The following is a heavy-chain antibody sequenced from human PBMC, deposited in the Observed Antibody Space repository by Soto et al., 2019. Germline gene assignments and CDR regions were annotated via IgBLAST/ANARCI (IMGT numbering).Heavy chain of an antibody. V-gene: IGHV3-23*01. D-gene: IGHD2-15*01. CDR3: AREGYCSGGSCYDDAFDI. J-gene: IGHJ3*02. CDR2: ISGSGGST. Sequence: GGSLRLSCAASGFTFSSYAMSWVRQAPGKGLEWVSAISGSGGSTYYADSVKGRFTISRDNSKNTLYLQMNSLRAEDTAVYYCAREGYCSGGSCYDDAFDIWGQGTMVTVSS. CDR1: GFTFSSYA.